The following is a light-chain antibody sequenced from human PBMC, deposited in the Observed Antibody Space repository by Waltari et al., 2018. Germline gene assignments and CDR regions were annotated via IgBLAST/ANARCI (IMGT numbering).Light chain of an antibody. CDR1: QSLLSSFNSKTE. J-gene: IGKJ5*01. CDR3: HHYYIPPLT. CDR2: WAS. Sequence: DIVLTQSPDSLAVSLGERATINCKSSQSLLSSFNSKTEIAWYQQEPGQPPKLLINWASARGSGVPERFSGGGSETDFTLTISSLQAEDVAVYYCHHYYIPPLTFGQGTRLEIK. V-gene: IGKV4-1*01.